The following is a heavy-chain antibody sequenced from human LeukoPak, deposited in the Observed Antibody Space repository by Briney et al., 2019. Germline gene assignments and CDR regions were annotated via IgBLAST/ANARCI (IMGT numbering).Heavy chain of an antibody. Sequence: GGSLRLSCAASGFTFSSYAMSWVRQAPGKGLEWVSAISGSGGSPYYADSVKGRFTISRDNSKKTLYLQMNSLRDEDTAVYYCAKAKAYDFWSGSTFDYWGQGTLVAVSS. CDR3: AKAKAYDFWSGSTFDY. D-gene: IGHD3-3*01. CDR2: ISGSGGSP. J-gene: IGHJ4*02. V-gene: IGHV3-23*01. CDR1: GFTFSSYA.